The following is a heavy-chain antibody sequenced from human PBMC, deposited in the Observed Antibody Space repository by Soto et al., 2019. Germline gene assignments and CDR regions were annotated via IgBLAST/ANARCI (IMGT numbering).Heavy chain of an antibody. D-gene: IGHD3-22*01. CDR1: GYTFTGYY. CDR2: INPNSGGT. CDR3: ARALPGSSGYYYTYYYYYGMDV. Sequence: ASVKVSCKASGYTFTGYYMHWVRQAPGQGLEWMGWINPNSGGTNYAQKFQGWVTMTRDTSISTAYMELSRLRSDDTAVYYCARALPGSSGYYYTYYYYYGMDVWGQGTTVTVSS. V-gene: IGHV1-2*04. J-gene: IGHJ6*02.